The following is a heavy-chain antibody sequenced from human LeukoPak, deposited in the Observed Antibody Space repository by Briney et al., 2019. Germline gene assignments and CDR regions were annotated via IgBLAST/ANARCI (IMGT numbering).Heavy chain of an antibody. CDR1: GGSISSSSYY. J-gene: IGHJ4*02. CDR3: ARPSHYGDYVSGFDY. CDR2: IYYSGST. V-gene: IGHV4-39*01. Sequence: PSETLSLTCTVSGGSISSSSYYWGWIRQPPGKGLEWIGSIYYSGSTCYNPSLKSRVTISVDTSKNQFSLKLSSVTAADTAVYYCARPSHYGDYVSGFDYWGQGTLVTVSS. D-gene: IGHD4-17*01.